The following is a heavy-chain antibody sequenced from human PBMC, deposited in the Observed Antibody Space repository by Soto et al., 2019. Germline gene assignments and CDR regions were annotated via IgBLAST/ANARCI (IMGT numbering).Heavy chain of an antibody. CDR2: ISKSDYT. V-gene: IGHV3-21*01. J-gene: IGHJ4*02. D-gene: IGHD2-2*01. Sequence: VGSLRLSCTVSGFAFNNYGINWVRQAPGKGLEWVSSISKSDYTYYSDSVKGRFTISRDNAKNSVSLQMNTLRVEDTAVYYCAREDSIIIPAVSDFWGQGTLVTVS. CDR1: GFAFNNYG. CDR3: AREDSIIIPAVSDF.